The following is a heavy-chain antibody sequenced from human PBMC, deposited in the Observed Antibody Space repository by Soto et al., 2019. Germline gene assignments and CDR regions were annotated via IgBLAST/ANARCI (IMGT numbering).Heavy chain of an antibody. D-gene: IGHD6-13*01. CDR1: GFTFHDYT. V-gene: IGHV3-43*01. CDR2: INWESDTT. J-gene: IGHJ4*02. CDR3: AKEYGSRGDRFCDY. Sequence: EVQLVESGGDVVQPGRSLRLSCAASGFTFHDYTMHWVRQAPGKGLEWVSLINWESDTTHYADSVKGRVTISRDNTKNALYLQVNSQRTEDTALYYCAKEYGSRGDRFCDYGGQGTLGTVSS.